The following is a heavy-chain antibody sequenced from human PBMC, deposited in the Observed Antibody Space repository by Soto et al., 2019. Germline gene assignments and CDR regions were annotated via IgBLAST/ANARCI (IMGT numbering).Heavy chain of an antibody. CDR2: ISGSGGST. Sequence: PGGSLRLPYAASGFTFSSYAMSRVRQAPGKGLEWVSAISGSGGSTYYADSVKGRFTISRDNSKNTLYLKMNSLRAEDTAVYYCAKDPVRPYYGSGSYYTAPTPWFAPWGQGPLVTVSS. D-gene: IGHD3-10*01. J-gene: IGHJ5*02. CDR3: AKDPVRPYYGSGSYYTAPTPWFAP. V-gene: IGHV3-23*01. CDR1: GFTFSSYA.